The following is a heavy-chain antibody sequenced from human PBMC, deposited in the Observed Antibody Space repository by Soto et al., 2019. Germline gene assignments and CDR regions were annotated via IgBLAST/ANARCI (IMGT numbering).Heavy chain of an antibody. D-gene: IGHD6-6*01. Sequence: GAAVKVSCKXSGGTFISYAISWVRQPPGQGLEWMGGIIPIFGTANYAQKFQGRVTITADESTSTAYMELSSLRSEDTAVYYCARKYSSSVGYYYYGMDVWGQGTTVTVSS. V-gene: IGHV1-69*13. J-gene: IGHJ6*02. CDR2: IIPIFGTA. CDR1: GGTFISYA. CDR3: ARKYSSSVGYYYYGMDV.